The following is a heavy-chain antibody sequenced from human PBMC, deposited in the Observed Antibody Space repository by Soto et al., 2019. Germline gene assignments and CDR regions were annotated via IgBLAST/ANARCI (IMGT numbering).Heavy chain of an antibody. V-gene: IGHV3-7*01. J-gene: IGHJ4*02. D-gene: IGHD3-22*01. CDR1: GFTFSSYW. CDR3: ARETVYYYDLSYFDY. CDR2: IKQDGSEK. Sequence: GSLRLSCAASGFTFSSYWMSWVRQAPGKGLEWVANIKQDGSEKYYVDSVKGRFTISRDNAKNSLYLQMNSLRAEDTAVYYCARETVYYYDLSYFDYWGQGTLVTVSS.